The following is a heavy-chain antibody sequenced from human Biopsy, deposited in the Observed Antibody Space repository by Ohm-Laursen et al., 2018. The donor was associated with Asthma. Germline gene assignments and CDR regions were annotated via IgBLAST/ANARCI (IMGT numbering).Heavy chain of an antibody. CDR1: GASINSDGYS. Sequence: TLSLTCAVSGASINSDGYSWNWIRQPPGKGLELIAYLFHSGTTYYNPSLKSRVTISVDTSKNHFSLKLSSVTAADTAVYYCARHWDWGSFFDYWGQGTPVTVSS. D-gene: IGHD7-27*01. V-gene: IGHV4-30-2*03. CDR3: ARHWDWGSFFDY. J-gene: IGHJ4*02. CDR2: LFHSGTT.